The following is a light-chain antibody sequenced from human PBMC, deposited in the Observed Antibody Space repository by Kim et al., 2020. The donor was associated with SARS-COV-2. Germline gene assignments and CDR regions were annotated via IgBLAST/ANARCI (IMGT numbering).Light chain of an antibody. CDR2: DNS. J-gene: IGLJ2*01. CDR1: RCIYGAHYI. V-gene: IGLV1-40*03. CDR3: QSYDSSLSGVV. Sequence: VTISGERSRCIYGAHYIVNWCKQRPRTAPKLRLIDNSDRPSRVPARFSGSKSGASASLTITGLQAEDEADYCCQSYDSSLSGVVFGGGTQLTVL.